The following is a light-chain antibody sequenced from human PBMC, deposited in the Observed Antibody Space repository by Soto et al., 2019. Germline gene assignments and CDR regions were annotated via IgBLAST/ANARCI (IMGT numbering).Light chain of an antibody. V-gene: IGLV2-11*01. CDR3: PDSSGSYIYV. J-gene: IGLJ1*01. CDR1: SRDVGSYNF. CDR2: HVN. Sequence: QSALTQPRSGSGTTGQSDRITCTGTSRDVGSYNFVSWYRQHTGKAPKVMIYHVNKRPSGDTDRYCGSKSDNTASRTIAELQAADEADYYCPDSSGSYIYVLGT.